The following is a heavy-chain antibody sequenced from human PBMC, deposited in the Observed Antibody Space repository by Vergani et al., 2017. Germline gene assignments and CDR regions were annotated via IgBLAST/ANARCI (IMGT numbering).Heavy chain of an antibody. CDR2: IYYSGST. J-gene: IGHJ4*02. D-gene: IGHD5-12*01. V-gene: IGHV4-59*01. CDR3: ARAGYSTFDY. Sequence: QVQLQESGPGLVKPSETLSLTCTVSGGSISSYYWSWIRHPPGKGLEWIGYIYYSGSTNYNPSLKSRVTISVDTSKNQFSLKLSSVTAADTAVYYCARAGYSTFDYWGQGTLVTVSS. CDR1: GGSISSYY.